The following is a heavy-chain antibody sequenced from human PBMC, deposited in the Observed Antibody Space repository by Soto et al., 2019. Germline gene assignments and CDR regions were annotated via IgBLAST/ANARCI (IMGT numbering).Heavy chain of an antibody. J-gene: IGHJ5*02. Sequence: QVQLVQSGAEVKKPGSSVKVSCKASGGTFSSYTISWVRQAPGQGLEWMGRIIPILGIANYAQKFQGRVTNTAQKSTSTAYMELSSLRSEDTAVYYCARDKDCSSTSCYSPNWFDPWGQGTLVTVSS. CDR3: ARDKDCSSTSCYSPNWFDP. CDR1: GGTFSSYT. V-gene: IGHV1-69*08. CDR2: IIPILGIA. D-gene: IGHD2-2*01.